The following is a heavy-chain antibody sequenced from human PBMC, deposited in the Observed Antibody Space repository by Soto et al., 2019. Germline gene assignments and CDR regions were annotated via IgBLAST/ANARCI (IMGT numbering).Heavy chain of an antibody. V-gene: IGHV4-4*02. J-gene: IGHJ6*02. CDR2: IYHSGST. CDR1: GFSIISRNW. CDR3: ARGGRRDDYYYGMDV. Sequence: SDTLSLTCAVSGFSIISRNWWSSVRQPPGKGLEWIGEIYHSGSTNYNPSLKSRVTISVDKSKNQFSLKLSSVTAADTAVYYCARGGRRDDYYYGMDVWGQGTTVT.